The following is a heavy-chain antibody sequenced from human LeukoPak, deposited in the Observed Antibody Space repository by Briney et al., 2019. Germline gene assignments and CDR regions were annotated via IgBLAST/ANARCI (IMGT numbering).Heavy chain of an antibody. CDR3: ARGPTLTRILESYNCFDP. CDR2: LNPNSGNT. J-gene: IGHJ5*02. CDR1: GYTFISYD. D-gene: IGHD3-3*01. Sequence: ASVKVSCKASGYTFISYDINWVRQATGQGLEGMGWLNPNSGNTGYAQKFQGRVTITRNTSISTAYMELSSLRSEDTAVYYCARGPTLTRILESYNCFDPWGQGTLVTVSS. V-gene: IGHV1-8*03.